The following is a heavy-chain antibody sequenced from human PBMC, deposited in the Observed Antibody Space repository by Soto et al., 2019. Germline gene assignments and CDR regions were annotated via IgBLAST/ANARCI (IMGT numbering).Heavy chain of an antibody. Sequence: PGGSLRLSCAASGFTFSSYAMSWVRQAPGKGLEWVSGKDSVKGRFTISRDNAKNSLYLQMNSLRDEDTAVYYCAREPYYDFWSGYYIGWFDPWGQGTLVTVSS. V-gene: IGHV3-23*01. D-gene: IGHD3-3*01. CDR1: GFTFSSYA. J-gene: IGHJ5*02. CDR3: AREPYYDFWSGYYIGWFDP.